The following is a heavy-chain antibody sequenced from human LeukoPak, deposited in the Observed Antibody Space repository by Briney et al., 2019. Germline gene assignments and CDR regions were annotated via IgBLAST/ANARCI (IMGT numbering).Heavy chain of an antibody. D-gene: IGHD2-2*01. CDR1: GGTLSSYA. V-gene: IGHV1-69*13. CDR2: IIPIFGTA. Sequence: SVKVSCKASGGTLSSYAISLVRQAPGQGLEWMGGIIPIFGTANYAQKFQGRVTITADESTSTAYMELSSLRSEDTAVYYCASSSTKGGYFDYWGQGTLVTVSS. CDR3: ASSSTKGGYFDY. J-gene: IGHJ4*02.